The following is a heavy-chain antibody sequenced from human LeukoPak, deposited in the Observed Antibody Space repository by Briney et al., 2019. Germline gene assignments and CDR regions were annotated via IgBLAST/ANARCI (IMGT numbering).Heavy chain of an antibody. Sequence: PSETLSLTCTVSGGSISSNTYYWGWIRQPPGKGLEWIGSIYYSGSTYYNPSLKSRVTISVDTSKNQFSLKLSSVTAADTAVYYCARDYQGGYGDKTVDYWGPGTLVTVSS. CDR1: GGSISSNTYY. D-gene: IGHD5-18*01. CDR2: IYYSGST. V-gene: IGHV4-39*07. J-gene: IGHJ4*02. CDR3: ARDYQGGYGDKTVDY.